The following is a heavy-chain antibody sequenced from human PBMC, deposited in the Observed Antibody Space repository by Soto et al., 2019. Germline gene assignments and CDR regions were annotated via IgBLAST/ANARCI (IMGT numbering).Heavy chain of an antibody. J-gene: IGHJ4*02. D-gene: IGHD1-1*01. CDR1: GYTFTSYY. V-gene: IGHV1-46*03. Sequence: QVQLVQSGAEVKKPGASVKVSCKASGYTFTSYYIHWVRQAPGQGLEWMGRINPSGGRTNYAQKFQGRVTMKGDTSTSTLYMDLRSLRTEDTAVYYCTMRLEMDYWGQGTRVTVSS. CDR3: TMRLEMDY. CDR2: INPSGGRT.